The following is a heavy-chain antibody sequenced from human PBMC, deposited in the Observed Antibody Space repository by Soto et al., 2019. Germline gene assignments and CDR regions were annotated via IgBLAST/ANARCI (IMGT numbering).Heavy chain of an antibody. J-gene: IGHJ5*02. CDR1: GGSISSSSYY. CDR2: IYYSGST. V-gene: IGHV4-39*01. D-gene: IGHD3-22*01. Sequence: PSETLSLTCTVSGGSISSSSYYWGWIRQPPGKGLEWIGSIYYSGSTYYNPSLKSRVTISVDTSKNQFSLKLSSVTAADTAVYYCARHFAGITMIVVADSHNWFDPWGQGTLVTVS. CDR3: ARHFAGITMIVVADSHNWFDP.